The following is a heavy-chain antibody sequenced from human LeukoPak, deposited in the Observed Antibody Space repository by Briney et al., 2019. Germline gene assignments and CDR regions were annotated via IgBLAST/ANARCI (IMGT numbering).Heavy chain of an antibody. D-gene: IGHD2-15*01. CDR2: IRYDGSNK. J-gene: IGHJ3*02. CDR3: ARIKDIVVGCHGAFDI. Sequence: GGSLRLSCAASGFTFSSYGMHWVRQAPGKGLEWVAFIRYDGSNKYYADSVKGRFTISRDNCKNTLYLQMNSLRAEDTAVYYCARIKDIVVGCHGAFDIWGQGTIVTVSS. V-gene: IGHV3-30*02. CDR1: GFTFSSYG.